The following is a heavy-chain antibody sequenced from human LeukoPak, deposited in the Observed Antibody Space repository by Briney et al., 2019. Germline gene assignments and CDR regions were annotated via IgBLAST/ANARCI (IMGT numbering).Heavy chain of an antibody. CDR3: ARVSGRDLDY. CDR1: GFTFSSYA. V-gene: IGHV3-7*01. J-gene: IGHJ4*02. D-gene: IGHD7-27*01. Sequence: GGSLRLSCAASGFTFSSYAMNWVRQAPGKGLEWVANIKQDGSEKYYVDSVKGRFTISRDNAKNSLYLQMNSLRAEDTAVYYCARVSGRDLDYWGQGTLVTVSS. CDR2: IKQDGSEK.